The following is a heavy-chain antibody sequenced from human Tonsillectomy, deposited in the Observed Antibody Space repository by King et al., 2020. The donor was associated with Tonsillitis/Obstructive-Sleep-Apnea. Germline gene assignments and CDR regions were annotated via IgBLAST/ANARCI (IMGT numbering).Heavy chain of an antibody. Sequence: QLVQSGAEVKKPGSSVKVSCKASGGTFSSYAISWVRQAPGQGLEWMGGIIPIFGTANYAQKFQGRVTITADESTSTAYMELSSLRSEDTAVYYCASQLHRVVVPAAYYMDVWGKGTTVTVSS. D-gene: IGHD2-2*01. J-gene: IGHJ6*03. CDR3: ASQLHRVVVPAAYYMDV. V-gene: IGHV1-69*12. CDR2: IIPIFGTA. CDR1: GGTFSSYA.